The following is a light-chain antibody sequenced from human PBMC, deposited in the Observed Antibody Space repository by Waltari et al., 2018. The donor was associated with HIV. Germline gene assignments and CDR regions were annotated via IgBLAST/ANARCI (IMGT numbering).Light chain of an antibody. Sequence: QSALTQPASVSGSPGQSITISCTGTRSDVGRYNLVSWYQHHPGQAPKLIISEVSKRPSGVSNRFSGSKSGTTASLTISGLQAEDEADYHCCSYAHNDPWVFGGGTRLTVL. J-gene: IGLJ3*02. V-gene: IGLV2-23*02. CDR2: EVS. CDR1: RSDVGRYNL. CDR3: CSYAHNDPWV.